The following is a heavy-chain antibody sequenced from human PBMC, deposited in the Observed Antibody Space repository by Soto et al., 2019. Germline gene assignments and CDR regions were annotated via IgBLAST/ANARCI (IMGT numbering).Heavy chain of an antibody. CDR3: AKVGSIAVAGTRFDY. Sequence: GGSLRLSCAASGFTFSSYAMHWVRQAPGKGLEWVAVISYDGSNKYYADSVKGRFTISRDNSKNTLYLQMNSLRAEDTAVYYCAKVGSIAVAGTRFDYWGQGTLVTVSS. J-gene: IGHJ4*02. D-gene: IGHD6-19*01. CDR1: GFTFSSYA. V-gene: IGHV3-30-3*01. CDR2: ISYDGSNK.